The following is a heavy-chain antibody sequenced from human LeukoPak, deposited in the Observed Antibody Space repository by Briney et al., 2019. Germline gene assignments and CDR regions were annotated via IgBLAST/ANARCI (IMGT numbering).Heavy chain of an antibody. J-gene: IGHJ4*02. V-gene: IGHV1-3*01. CDR3: ARDGEQQLVRYYFDY. CDR1: GYTFTSYA. CDR2: INAGNGNT. D-gene: IGHD6-13*01. Sequence: ASVKVSCKTSGYTFTSYAMHWVRQAPGQRLEWMGWINAGNGNTKYSQKFQGRVTFTRDTSASTAYMELSSLRSEDTAVYYCARDGEQQLVRYYFDYWGQGTLVTVSS.